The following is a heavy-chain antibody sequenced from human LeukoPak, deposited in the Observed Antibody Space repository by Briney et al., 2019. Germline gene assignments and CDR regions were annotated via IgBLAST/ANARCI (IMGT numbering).Heavy chain of an antibody. CDR2: ISYDGSNK. CDR3: AKDWTGYCSDVAD. J-gene: IGHJ4*02. Sequence: GRSLRLSCAASGFTFSSYGMHWVRQAPGKGLEWVAVISYDGSNKYYADSVKGRFTISRDNFKNTLYLQINSLRAEDTAMYYCAKDWTGYCSDVADWGQGTLVTVSS. V-gene: IGHV3-30*18. D-gene: IGHD2-15*01. CDR1: GFTFSSYG.